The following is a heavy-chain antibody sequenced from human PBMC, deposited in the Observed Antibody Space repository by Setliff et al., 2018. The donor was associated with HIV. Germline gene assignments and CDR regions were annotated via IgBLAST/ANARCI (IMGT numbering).Heavy chain of an antibody. CDR2: IIPTFATA. CDR1: GGTFSSYP. CDR3: ARGGYYYGSGKGNWFDP. V-gene: IGHV1-69*05. D-gene: IGHD3-10*01. Sequence: SVKVSCKASGGTFSSYPISWVRQAPGQGLEWMGGIIPTFATAKYAQKFQGRVTMTRNTSISTAYMELSSLRSEDTAVYYCARGGYYYGSGKGNWFDPWGQGTLVTVSS. J-gene: IGHJ5*02.